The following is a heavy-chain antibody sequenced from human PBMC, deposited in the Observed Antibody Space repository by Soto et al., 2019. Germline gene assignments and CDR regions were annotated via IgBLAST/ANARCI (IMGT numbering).Heavy chain of an antibody. CDR1: GFTFNIYA. V-gene: IGHV3-23*01. J-gene: IGHJ5*02. D-gene: IGHD4-4*01. CDR2: ISGSGGST. Sequence: PGGSLRLSCAASGFTFNIYAMSWVRQAPGKGLEWVSGISGSGGSTYYADSVKGRFTISRDNSKNTLNLQMNTLRGEDTALYYCAKVTSGPWGQGTLVTVSS. CDR3: AKVTSGP.